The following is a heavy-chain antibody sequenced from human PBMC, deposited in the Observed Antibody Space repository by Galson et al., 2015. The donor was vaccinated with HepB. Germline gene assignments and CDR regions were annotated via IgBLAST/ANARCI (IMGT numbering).Heavy chain of an antibody. Sequence: SLRLSCAASGFTFSGSAMHWVRQASGKGLEWVGRIRSKANSYATAYAASVKGRFTISRDDSKNTAYLQMNSLKTEDTAVYYCTRAMVGIAAAGTIYGMDVWGQGTTVTVSS. CDR3: TRAMVGIAAAGTIYGMDV. V-gene: IGHV3-73*01. CDR1: GFTFSGSA. CDR2: IRSKANSYAT. J-gene: IGHJ6*02. D-gene: IGHD6-13*01.